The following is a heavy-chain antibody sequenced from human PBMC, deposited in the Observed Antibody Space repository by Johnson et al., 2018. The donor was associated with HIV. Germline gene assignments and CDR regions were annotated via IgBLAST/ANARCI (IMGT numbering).Heavy chain of an antibody. D-gene: IGHD3-16*02. J-gene: IGHJ3*02. CDR2: IRGSGGST. CDR3: ARASYVWGSYRYTGVCGAFDI. V-gene: IGHV3-23*04. CDR1: GFTFSSYA. Sequence: VQLVESGGGLVQPGGSLRLSCAASGFTFSSYAMSWVRQAPGKGLEWVSAIRGSGGSTYYADSVKGRFTISRSNAKNSLYLQMNSLRAEDTALYYCARASYVWGSYRYTGVCGAFDIWGQGTMVTVSS.